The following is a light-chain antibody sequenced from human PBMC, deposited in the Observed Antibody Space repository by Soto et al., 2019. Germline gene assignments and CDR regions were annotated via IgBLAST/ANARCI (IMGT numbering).Light chain of an antibody. J-gene: IGKJ2*01. V-gene: IGKV3-15*01. CDR1: QSVASN. Sequence: EIVMTQSPASLSVSPGDGAPLSCRASQSVASNVAWYQQKPGQGPRLLIHGASTRAAGVPARFSGSGSGTDFTLTISSLQSEDFAGYYCQQYHNWPPQYTFGQGTKLQIK. CDR3: QQYHNWPPQYT. CDR2: GAS.